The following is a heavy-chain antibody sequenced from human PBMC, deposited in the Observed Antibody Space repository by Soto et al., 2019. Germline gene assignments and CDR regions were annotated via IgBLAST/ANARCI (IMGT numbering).Heavy chain of an antibody. J-gene: IGHJ6*02. CDR2: ISYDGSNK. V-gene: IGHV3-30*18. CDR3: AKDLADYYGMDV. Sequence: GGTLRISCAACGFTFSSYGMHWVRQAPGKGLEWVAVISYDGSNKYYADSVKGRFTISRDNSKNTLYLQMNSLRAEDTAVYYCAKDLADYYGMDVWGQGTTVTVSS. CDR1: GFTFSSYG.